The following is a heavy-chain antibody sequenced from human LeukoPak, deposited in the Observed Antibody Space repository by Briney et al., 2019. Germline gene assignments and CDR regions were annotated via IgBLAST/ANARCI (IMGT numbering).Heavy chain of an antibody. Sequence: GGSLRLSXAASKFTFSSYGMNWVRQAPGKGLEWVSYISSSGSTIYYADSVKGRFTISRDNTKRSLYLQMDSLRAEDTAVYYCARPKLGYCSSVTCSAPNYYFDYWGQGTLVTVSS. CDR1: KFTFSSYG. V-gene: IGHV3-48*01. D-gene: IGHD2-2*01. J-gene: IGHJ4*02. CDR2: ISSSGSTI. CDR3: ARPKLGYCSSVTCSAPNYYFDY.